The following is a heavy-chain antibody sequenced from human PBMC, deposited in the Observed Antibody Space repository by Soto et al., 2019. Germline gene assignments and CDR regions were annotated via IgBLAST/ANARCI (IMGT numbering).Heavy chain of an antibody. J-gene: IGHJ6*02. CDR2: INPNSGDT. V-gene: IGHV1-2*02. Sequence: ASVKVSCKASGYIFTGYRIHWVRQAPGRGLEWMGWINPNSGDTEYAQNFQGRATMTRDTSFNLVYMEMSGLMSDDTAVYYCARDARGTRGFDEMDIWGQGTTVTVSS. D-gene: IGHD3-9*01. CDR3: ARDARGTRGFDEMDI. CDR1: GYIFTGYR.